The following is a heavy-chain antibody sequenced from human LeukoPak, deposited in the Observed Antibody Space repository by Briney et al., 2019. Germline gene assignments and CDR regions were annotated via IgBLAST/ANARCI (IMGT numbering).Heavy chain of an antibody. J-gene: IGHJ6*04. CDR2: ISWNSDSI. CDR3: ARTPRGSPGGGDV. Sequence: GRSLRLSCAASGFTFDDYAMHWVRQAPGKGLEWGSGISWNSDSIGYADSVKGRFTISRDNAKNSLYLQMNSLRAEDTAAYYCARTPRGSPGGGDVWGKGTTVTVSS. D-gene: IGHD5-12*01. V-gene: IGHV3-9*01. CDR1: GFTFDDYA.